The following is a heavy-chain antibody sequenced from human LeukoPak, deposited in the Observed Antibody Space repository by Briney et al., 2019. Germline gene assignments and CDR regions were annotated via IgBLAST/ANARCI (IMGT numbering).Heavy chain of an antibody. Sequence: PGGSLRLSCAASGFTFSDYYMSWIRQAPGKGLEWVSYISSSGSTIYYADSVKGRFTISRDNAKNSLYLQMNSLRAEDTAVYYCARSIAKIAAAGTITCYFDYWGQGTLVTVST. V-gene: IGHV3-11*04. CDR3: ARSIAKIAAAGTITCYFDY. CDR1: GFTFSDYY. CDR2: ISSSGSTI. J-gene: IGHJ4*02. D-gene: IGHD6-13*01.